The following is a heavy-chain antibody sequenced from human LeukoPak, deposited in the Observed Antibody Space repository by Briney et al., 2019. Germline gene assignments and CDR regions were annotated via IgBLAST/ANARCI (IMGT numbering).Heavy chain of an antibody. Sequence: SETLSLTCAVYGGSFSGYYWSWIRQPPGKGLEWIGEINHSGSTNYNPSLKSRVTISVGTSKNQFSLKLSSVTAADTAVYYCARVGLMGRFDYWGQGTLVTVSS. CDR3: ARVGLMGRFDY. CDR1: GGSFSGYY. J-gene: IGHJ4*02. CDR2: INHSGST. D-gene: IGHD3-10*01. V-gene: IGHV4-34*01.